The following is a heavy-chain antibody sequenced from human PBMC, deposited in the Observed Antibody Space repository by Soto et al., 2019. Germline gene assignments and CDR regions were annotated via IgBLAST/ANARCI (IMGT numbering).Heavy chain of an antibody. D-gene: IGHD5-12*01. CDR3: VKTEGFDIVATTFDY. Sequence: PGGSLRLSCAASGFTFDDYAMHWVRQAPGKGLEWVSGISWNSGSIGYADSVKGRFTISRDNAKNSLYLQMNSLRAEDTALYYCVKTEGFDIVATTFDYWGQGTLVTVSS. J-gene: IGHJ4*02. V-gene: IGHV3-9*01. CDR2: ISWNSGSI. CDR1: GFTFDDYA.